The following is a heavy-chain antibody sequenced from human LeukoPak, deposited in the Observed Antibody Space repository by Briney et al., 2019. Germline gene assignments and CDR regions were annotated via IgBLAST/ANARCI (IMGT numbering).Heavy chain of an antibody. V-gene: IGHV3-33*01. J-gene: IGHJ4*02. CDR2: IWYDGSNK. Sequence: GGSLRLSCVASGFKFSDYGMHWVRQAPGKGLEGVAIIWYDGSNKYYADSVKGRFTISRDNSKNTLYLQMNNLRDEDTAVYYCGRARSTPNGHCNGDYCSAEVGRGQGPLVTVSS. CDR3: GRARSTPNGHCNGDYCSAEVG. D-gene: IGHD2-15*01. CDR1: GFKFSDYG.